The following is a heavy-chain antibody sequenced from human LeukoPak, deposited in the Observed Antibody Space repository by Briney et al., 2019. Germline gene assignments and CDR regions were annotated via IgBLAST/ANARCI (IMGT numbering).Heavy chain of an antibody. Sequence: KASETLSLTCAVSGGSISSGGYSWSWIRQPPGKGLEWIGYIYHSGSTYYNPSLKSRVTISVDTSKNQFSLKLSSATAADTAVYYCARWLQLTRAFDIWGQGTMVTVSS. D-gene: IGHD5-24*01. CDR1: GGSISSGGYS. CDR2: IYHSGST. V-gene: IGHV4-30-2*02. J-gene: IGHJ3*02. CDR3: ARWLQLTRAFDI.